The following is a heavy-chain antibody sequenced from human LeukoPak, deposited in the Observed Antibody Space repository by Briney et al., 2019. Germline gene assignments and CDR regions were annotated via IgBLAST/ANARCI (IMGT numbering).Heavy chain of an antibody. CDR2: IRYDGSNK. J-gene: IGHJ4*02. CDR3: ATTSITIFRVVIGFDY. D-gene: IGHD3-3*01. Sequence: GGSLRLSCAASGFTFSSYGMHWVRQAPGKGLEWVAFIRYDGSNKYYADSVKGRFTISRDNSKNTLYLQMNSLRAEDTAVYYCATTSITIFRVVIGFDYWGQGTLVTVSS. CDR1: GFTFSSYG. V-gene: IGHV3-30*02.